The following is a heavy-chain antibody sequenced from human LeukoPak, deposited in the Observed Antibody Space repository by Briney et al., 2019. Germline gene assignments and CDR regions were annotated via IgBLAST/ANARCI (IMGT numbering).Heavy chain of an antibody. V-gene: IGHV4-59*08. CDR3: ARLNGDFGVRWFGP. Sequence: SETLSLTCTVSGGPINYYYWNWIRQPPGKGLEWIGYMHYSGSTNYNPSLKSRVTISRDTSKNQFSLKLSSVTAADTAVYYCARLNGDFGVRWFGPWGQGTLVTVSS. CDR2: MHYSGST. D-gene: IGHD2-21*02. CDR1: GGPINYYY. J-gene: IGHJ5*02.